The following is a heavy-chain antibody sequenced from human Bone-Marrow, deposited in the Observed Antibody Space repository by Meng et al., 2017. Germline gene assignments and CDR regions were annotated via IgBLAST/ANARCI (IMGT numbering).Heavy chain of an antibody. CDR3: AGGAVVTLIFYHAMDV. Sequence: GSLRLSCTVSGGSISSSDFYWGWIRQPPGKGLEWIAIIYYTGSTYYNSSLKSRVTISVDRSKNQFSLKLTSVTAADTAVYYCAGGAVVTLIFYHAMDVWGHGTTVTVSS. CDR2: IYYTGST. D-gene: IGHD2-21*02. CDR1: GGSISSSDFY. J-gene: IGHJ6*02. V-gene: IGHV4-39*07.